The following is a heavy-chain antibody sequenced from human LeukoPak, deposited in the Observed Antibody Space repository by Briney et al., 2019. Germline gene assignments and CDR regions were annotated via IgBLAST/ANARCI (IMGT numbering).Heavy chain of an antibody. CDR2: IYYSGST. D-gene: IGHD3-10*01. Sequence: SETLSLTCTVPGGSLSSSSYYWGWIRQPPGKGLEWIGSIYYSGSTYYNPSLKSRVTISVDTSKNQFSLKLSSVTAADTAVYYCARGWLLWFGELLSPGWFDPWGQGTLVTVSS. CDR1: GGSLSSSSYY. CDR3: ARGWLLWFGELLSPGWFDP. V-gene: IGHV4-39*01. J-gene: IGHJ5*02.